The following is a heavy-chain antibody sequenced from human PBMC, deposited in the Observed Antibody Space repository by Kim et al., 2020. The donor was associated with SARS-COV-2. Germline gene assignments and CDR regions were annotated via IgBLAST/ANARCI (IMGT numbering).Heavy chain of an antibody. CDR2: IYYSGST. CDR3: ARESGYSYGWAMFMDV. CDR1: GGSISSYY. V-gene: IGHV4-59*01. Sequence: SETLSLTCTVSGGSISSYYWSWIRQPPGKGLEWIGYIYYSGSTNYNPSLKSRVTISVDTSKNQFSLKLSSVTAADTAVYYCARESGYSYGWAMFMDVWGKGTTVTVSS. D-gene: IGHD5-18*01. J-gene: IGHJ6*03.